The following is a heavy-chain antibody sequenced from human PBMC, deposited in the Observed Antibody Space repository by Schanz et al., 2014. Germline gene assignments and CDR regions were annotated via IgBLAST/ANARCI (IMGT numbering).Heavy chain of an antibody. J-gene: IGHJ6*02. CDR3: AKVDRTRYYAMDV. CDR1: GYIFGSHG. Sequence: QVQLVQSGAEVKKPGASVKVSCKASGYIFGSHGMTWVRQAPGQGLEWMGIINPSGGSTSYAQKFQGRVTMTRDTSTSTVYMEVSGLRSEDTAVYYCAKVDRTRYYAMDVWGQGTTVTVSS. CDR2: INPSGGST. D-gene: IGHD3-9*01. V-gene: IGHV1-46*01.